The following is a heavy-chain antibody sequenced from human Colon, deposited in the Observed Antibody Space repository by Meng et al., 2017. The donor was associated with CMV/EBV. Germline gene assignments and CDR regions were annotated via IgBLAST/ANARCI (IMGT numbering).Heavy chain of an antibody. V-gene: IGHV3-66*03. Sequence: GESLKISCAASEFTVSGNYMSWVRRAPGKGLEWVSVIYSSGSTYYADSVKDRFTIARDDSKNTLYLQMNSLRADDTAVYYCAKDVEYCSSTSCPTDYYYYGMDVWGQGTTVTVSS. CDR2: IYSSGST. J-gene: IGHJ6*02. CDR1: EFTVSGNY. CDR3: AKDVEYCSSTSCPTDYYYYGMDV. D-gene: IGHD2-2*01.